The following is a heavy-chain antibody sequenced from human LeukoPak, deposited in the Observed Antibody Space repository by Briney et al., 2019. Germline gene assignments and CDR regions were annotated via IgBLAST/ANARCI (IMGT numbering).Heavy chain of an antibody. Sequence: SETLSLTCTVSGGSISSSSYYWGWIRQPPGKGLEWIGSIYYSGSTYYNPSLKSRVTISVDTSKNQFSLKLSSVTAADTAVYYCARRPAVGIRLWLEVVDYWGQGTLVTVSS. CDR2: IYYSGST. D-gene: IGHD5-18*01. J-gene: IGHJ4*02. CDR3: ARRPAVGIRLWLEVVDY. CDR1: GGSISSSSYY. V-gene: IGHV4-39*01.